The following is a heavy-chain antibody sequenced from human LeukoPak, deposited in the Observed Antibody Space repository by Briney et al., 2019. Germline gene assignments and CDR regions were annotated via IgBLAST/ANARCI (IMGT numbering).Heavy chain of an antibody. Sequence: GGSLRLSCAASGFTFSSYDMSWVRQAPGKGLEWVSSISGSGDRIDYADSVKGRFTISRDNSKNTLYLQMNGLRAEDTAVYYCAKPQYYYDGSGFYYFDYWGQGTLVTVSP. CDR2: ISGSGDRI. CDR3: AKPQYYYDGSGFYYFDY. CDR1: GFTFSSYD. V-gene: IGHV3-23*01. J-gene: IGHJ4*02. D-gene: IGHD3-22*01.